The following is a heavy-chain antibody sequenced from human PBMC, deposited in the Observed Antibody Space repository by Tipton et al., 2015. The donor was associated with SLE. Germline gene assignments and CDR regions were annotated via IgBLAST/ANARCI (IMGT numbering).Heavy chain of an antibody. CDR1: GGSISNGAYS. V-gene: IGHV4-30-2*01. CDR2: IYHSGST. Sequence: LRLSCAVSGGSISNGAYSWSWIRQPPGKGLEWIGYIYHSGSTYYNPSLNSRVTISIDGSKNKFSLSLTSVTAADTAMYYCARSLLVHDSSAYYQIDSWGQGTLVTVSS. CDR3: ARSLLVHDSSAYYQIDS. D-gene: IGHD3-22*01. J-gene: IGHJ4*02.